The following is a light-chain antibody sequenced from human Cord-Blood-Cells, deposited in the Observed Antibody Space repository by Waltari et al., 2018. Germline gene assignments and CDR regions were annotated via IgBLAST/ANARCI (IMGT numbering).Light chain of an antibody. CDR1: QSISSY. CDR2: AAS. V-gene: IGKV1-39*01. J-gene: IGKJ5*01. CDR3: QQSYSTQIT. Sequence: DIQMTQSPSSLSAPVGDRVTITCRASQSISSYLNWYQQKPGKAPKLLIYAASSLQSGGPSRFSGSGSGTDFTLTISSLQPEDFATYYCQQSYSTQITFGQGTRLEIK.